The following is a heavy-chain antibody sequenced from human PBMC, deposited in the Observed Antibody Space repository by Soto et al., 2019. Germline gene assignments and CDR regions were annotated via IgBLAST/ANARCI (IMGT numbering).Heavy chain of an antibody. D-gene: IGHD3-10*01. V-gene: IGHV1-69*19. CDR2: ISPMFGAA. Sequence: QVQLVQSGAEMKKPGSSVKVSCQSSGGTFNTYAMNWVRQAPGQGPEWMGDISPMFGAANYAPKFQGRVTITADESTGTSYMELSVLTSEDTALYFCAWEVQVHTPAFVYWGQGTLVTVSS. CDR3: AWEVQVHTPAFVY. CDR1: GGTFNTYA. J-gene: IGHJ4*02.